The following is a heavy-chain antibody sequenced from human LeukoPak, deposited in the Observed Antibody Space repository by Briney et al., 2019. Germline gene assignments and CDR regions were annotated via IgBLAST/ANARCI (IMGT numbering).Heavy chain of an antibody. Sequence: GGSLRLSCAASGFTFSSYSMNWVRQAPGKGLEWVSAISGSGGSTYYADSVKGRFTISRDNSKNTLYLQMNSLRAEDTAVYYCAKSKGVGSWLFDYWGQGTLVTVSS. V-gene: IGHV3-23*01. CDR2: ISGSGGST. CDR3: AKSKGVGSWLFDY. J-gene: IGHJ4*02. D-gene: IGHD6-13*01. CDR1: GFTFSSYS.